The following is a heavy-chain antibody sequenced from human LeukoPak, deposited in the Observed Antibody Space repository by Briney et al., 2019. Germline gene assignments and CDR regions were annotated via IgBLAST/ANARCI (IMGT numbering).Heavy chain of an antibody. CDR2: ISYDGSNK. CDR3: ARDVDTAMVGILDY. CDR1: GFTFSSYA. V-gene: IGHV3-30*04. J-gene: IGHJ4*02. Sequence: GGSLRLSCAASGFTFSSYAMHWVRQAPGKGLEWVAVISYDGSNKYYADSVKGRFTISRDNSKNTLYLQINSLRAEDTAVYYCARDVDTAMVGILDYWGQGTLVTVSS. D-gene: IGHD5-18*01.